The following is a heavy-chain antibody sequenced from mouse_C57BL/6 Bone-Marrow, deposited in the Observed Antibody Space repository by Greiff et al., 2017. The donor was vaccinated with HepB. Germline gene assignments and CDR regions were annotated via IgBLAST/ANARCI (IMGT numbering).Heavy chain of an antibody. CDR3: ARVGLTTVVATRYYAMDY. Sequence: EVQVVESGGGLVKPGGSLKLSCAASGFTFSSYAMSWVRQTPEKRLEWVATISDGGSYTYYPDNVKGRFTISRDNAKNNLYLQMSHLKSEDTAMYYCARVGLTTVVATRYYAMDYWGQGTSVTVSS. J-gene: IGHJ4*01. D-gene: IGHD1-1*01. CDR1: GFTFSSYA. V-gene: IGHV5-4*01. CDR2: ISDGGSYT.